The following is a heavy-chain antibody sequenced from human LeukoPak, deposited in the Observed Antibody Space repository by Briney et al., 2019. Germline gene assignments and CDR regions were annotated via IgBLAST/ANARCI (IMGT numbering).Heavy chain of an antibody. CDR1: GFTFSSYG. D-gene: IGHD4-23*01. CDR2: IWYDGSNK. J-gene: IGHJ3*02. V-gene: IGHV3-33*01. Sequence: GGSLRLSCAASGFTFSSYGMHWVRQAPGKGLEWVAVIWYDGSNKYYADSVKGRFTISRDNSKNTLYLQMNRLRAEDTAVYYCAREDYGGNSGAFDIWGQGTMVTVSS. CDR3: AREDYGGNSGAFDI.